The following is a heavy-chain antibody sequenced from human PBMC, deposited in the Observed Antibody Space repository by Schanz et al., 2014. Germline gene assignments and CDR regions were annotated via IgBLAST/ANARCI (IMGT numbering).Heavy chain of an antibody. D-gene: IGHD5-18*01. CDR2: INSSGGGT. CDR3: ARGPSQGYSYGHNIGAYYYGMDV. Sequence: QVQVEQSGPEGKKPGASVTVSCQASGYTFSFTSYNVHWVRQAPGQGLEWMGYINSSGGGTSYAQKFQDRLTMTRDASTSTVYMELSSLRSEDTAVYYCARGPSQGYSYGHNIGAYYYGMDVWGQGTTVTVSS. J-gene: IGHJ6*02. CDR1: GYTFSFTSYN. V-gene: IGHV1-46*01.